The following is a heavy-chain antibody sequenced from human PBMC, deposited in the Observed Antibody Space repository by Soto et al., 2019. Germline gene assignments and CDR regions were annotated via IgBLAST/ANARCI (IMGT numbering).Heavy chain of an antibody. CDR3: ANARAGYYFDY. V-gene: IGHV3-30*18. CDR2: ISYDGSNK. Sequence: QVQLVESGGGVVQPGRSLRLSCAASGFTFSSHGMHWVRQAPGKGLEWVAVISYDGSNKYYADSVKGRFTISRDNSKNTLYLQMNSLRAEDTAVYYCANARAGYYFDYWGQGTLVTVSS. CDR1: GFTFSSHG. J-gene: IGHJ4*02.